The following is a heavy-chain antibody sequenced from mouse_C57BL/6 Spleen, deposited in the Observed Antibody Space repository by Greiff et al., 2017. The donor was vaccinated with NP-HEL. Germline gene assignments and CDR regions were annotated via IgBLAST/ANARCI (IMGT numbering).Heavy chain of an antibody. J-gene: IGHJ4*01. D-gene: IGHD2-4*01. CDR3: ARSGPIYYDYDHAMDY. CDR2: IYPGDGDT. CDR1: GYAFSSYW. Sequence: VKLQQSGAELVKPGASVKISCKASGYAFSSYWMNWVKQRPGKGLEWIGQIYPGDGDTNYNGKFKGKATLTADKSSSTAYMQLSSLTSEDSAVYFCARSGPIYYDYDHAMDYWGQGTSVTVSS. V-gene: IGHV1-80*01.